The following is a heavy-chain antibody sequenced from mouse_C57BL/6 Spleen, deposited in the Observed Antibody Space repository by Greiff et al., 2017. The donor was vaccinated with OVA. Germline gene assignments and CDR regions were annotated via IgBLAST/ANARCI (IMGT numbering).Heavy chain of an antibody. CDR1: GFTFSDYG. CDR3: ARIGLVVFDY. J-gene: IGHJ2*01. D-gene: IGHD3-3*01. Sequence: EVKLVESGGGLVKPGGSLKLSCAASGFTFSDYGMHWVRQAPEKGLEWVAYISSGSSTIYYADTVKGRFTISRDNAKNTLFLQMTSLRSEDTAMYYCARIGLVVFDYWGQGTTLTVSS. CDR2: ISSGSSTI. V-gene: IGHV5-17*01.